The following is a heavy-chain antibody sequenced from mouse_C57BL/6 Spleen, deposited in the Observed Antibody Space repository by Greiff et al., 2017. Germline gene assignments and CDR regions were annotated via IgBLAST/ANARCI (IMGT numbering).Heavy chain of an antibody. Sequence: EVQLQQSGTVLARPGASVKMSCKTSGYTFTSYWMHWVKQRPGQGLEWIGAIYPGNSDTSYNQKFKGKAKLTAVTSASTAYMELSSLTNEDSAVYYCTRTSPQYYYGSSSFDYWGQGTTLTVSS. J-gene: IGHJ2*01. D-gene: IGHD1-1*01. CDR2: IYPGNSDT. CDR1: GYTFTSYW. CDR3: TRTSPQYYYGSSSFDY. V-gene: IGHV1-5*01.